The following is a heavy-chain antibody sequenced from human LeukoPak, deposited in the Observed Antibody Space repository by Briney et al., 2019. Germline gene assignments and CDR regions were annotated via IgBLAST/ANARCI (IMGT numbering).Heavy chain of an antibody. J-gene: IGHJ3*01. CDR1: GYTFTSYA. CDR3: ARDMSTRVTPISYAFDV. Sequence: ASVKVSCKASGYTFTSYAMHWVRQAPGQRLEWMGWINAGNGNTKYSQKFQGRVTITRDTSASTAYMELSSLRSEDTAVYYCARDMSTRVTPISYAFDVWGQGTMVIVSS. V-gene: IGHV1-3*01. CDR2: INAGNGNT. D-gene: IGHD4-23*01.